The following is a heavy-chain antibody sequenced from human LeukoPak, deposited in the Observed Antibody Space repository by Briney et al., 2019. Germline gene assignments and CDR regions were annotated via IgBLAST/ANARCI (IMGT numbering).Heavy chain of an antibody. J-gene: IGHJ4*02. CDR1: GGSISSSNW. CDR3: ARDYYDSSGYHK. CDR2: IYHSGST. V-gene: IGHV4-4*02. D-gene: IGHD3-22*01. Sequence: SETLSLTCAVSGGSISSSNWWSWVRQPPGQGLEWIGEIYHSGSTNYNPSLKSRVTISVDKSKNQFSLKMSSVTAADTAVYYCARDYYDSSGYHKWGQGTLVTVSS.